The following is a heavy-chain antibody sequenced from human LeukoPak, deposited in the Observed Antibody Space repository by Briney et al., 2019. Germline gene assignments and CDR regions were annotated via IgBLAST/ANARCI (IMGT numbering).Heavy chain of an antibody. Sequence: PSETLSLTCALYGGSFSGHYCSWIRQPPGKGLEWIGEINHSGSTNYSPSLKSRVTISVDTSKNQFSLKLSSVTAADTAVYYCALATYGYSSSWDYWGQGTLATVSS. V-gene: IGHV4-34*01. CDR1: GGSFSGHY. D-gene: IGHD5-18*01. J-gene: IGHJ4*02. CDR3: ALATYGYSSSWDY. CDR2: INHSGST.